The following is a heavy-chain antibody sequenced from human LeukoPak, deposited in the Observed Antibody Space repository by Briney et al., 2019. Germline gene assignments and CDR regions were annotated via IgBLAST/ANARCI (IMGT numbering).Heavy chain of an antibody. J-gene: IGHJ3*02. CDR1: GFTVSSNY. V-gene: IGHV3-23*01. Sequence: GGSLRLSCAASGFTVSSNYMSWVRQAPGKGLEWVSSITGSGVITYYSDSVKGRFTISRDNSKNTLYLQMNSLRAEDTAVYYCARSRDCGGDCYSLTAFDIWGQGTMVTVSS. D-gene: IGHD2-21*02. CDR3: ARSRDCGGDCYSLTAFDI. CDR2: ITGSGVIT.